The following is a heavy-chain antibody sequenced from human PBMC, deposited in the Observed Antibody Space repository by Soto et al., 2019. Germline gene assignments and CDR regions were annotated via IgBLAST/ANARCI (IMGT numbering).Heavy chain of an antibody. CDR3: ARDNILGLYCSGGSCYSYRYFHY. J-gene: IGHJ4*02. Sequence: QVQLQESGPGLVKPSQTLSLTCTVSGGSISSGGYYWSGIRQHPGKGLEWIGYIYYSGGTYYNPSLKSRVTISVVTSKNQFSLKLSSVTAADTAVYYCARDNILGLYCSGGSCYSYRYFHYWGQGTLVTVSS. V-gene: IGHV4-31*03. CDR2: IYYSGGT. D-gene: IGHD2-15*01. CDR1: GGSISSGGYY.